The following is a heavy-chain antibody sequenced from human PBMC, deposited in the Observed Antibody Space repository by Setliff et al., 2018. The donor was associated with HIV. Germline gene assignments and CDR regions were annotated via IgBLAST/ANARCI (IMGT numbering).Heavy chain of an antibody. CDR2: IKSKADGGTT. V-gene: IGHV3-15*01. Sequence: GGSLRLSCAASGFRFSDAWMTWVRQAPGQGLEWVGRIKSKADGGTTDVAAHVKGRFIISREDSKNMVFLEMDSLKIEDTALYFCSINSPLSSWGQGTLVTVSS. D-gene: IGHD6-6*01. CDR1: GFRFSDAW. J-gene: IGHJ4*02. CDR3: SINSPLSS.